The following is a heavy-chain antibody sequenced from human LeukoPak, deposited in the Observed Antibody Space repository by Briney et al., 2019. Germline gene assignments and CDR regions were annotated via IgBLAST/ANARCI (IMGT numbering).Heavy chain of an antibody. CDR3: AKDLDYYDSSGYYWGATFDY. Sequence: GGSLRLSCAASGFTFSSYAMSWVRQAPGKGLEWASAISGSGGSTYYADSVKGRFTISRDNSKNTLYLQMNSLRAEDTAVYYCAKDLDYYDSSGYYWGATFDYWGQGTLVTVSS. CDR2: ISGSGGST. J-gene: IGHJ4*02. V-gene: IGHV3-23*01. D-gene: IGHD3-22*01. CDR1: GFTFSSYA.